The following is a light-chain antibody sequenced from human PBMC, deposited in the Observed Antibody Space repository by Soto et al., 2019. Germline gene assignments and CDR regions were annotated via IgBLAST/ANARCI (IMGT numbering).Light chain of an antibody. CDR3: SSYGGTNTVV. V-gene: IGLV2-8*01. J-gene: IGLJ2*01. CDR1: SSDVGGYKY. Sequence: QSALTQPPSASGSPGQSVTISCTGTSSDVGGYKYVSWYQHHPGKAPKVVIYEVTKRPSRVPDRFSGSQSGNTASLSVSGLQDEDEDDYYCSSYGGTNTVVFGKGTKLT. CDR2: EVT.